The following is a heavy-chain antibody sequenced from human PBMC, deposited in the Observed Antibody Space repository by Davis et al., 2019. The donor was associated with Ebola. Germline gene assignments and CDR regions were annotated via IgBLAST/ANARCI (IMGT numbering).Heavy chain of an antibody. D-gene: IGHD6-19*01. CDR3: AREGGTSGRCGWFDP. J-gene: IGHJ5*02. CDR2: IDGSSRYI. CDR1: GFTFSSYA. Sequence: PGGSLRLSCAASGFTFSSYAMSWVRQLPGRGLEWVSYIDGSSRYIYYADSVKGRFTISRDNAKNSLYLQMDSLRTEDTAVYYCAREGGTSGRCGWFDPWGQGSLVTVSS. V-gene: IGHV3-21*05.